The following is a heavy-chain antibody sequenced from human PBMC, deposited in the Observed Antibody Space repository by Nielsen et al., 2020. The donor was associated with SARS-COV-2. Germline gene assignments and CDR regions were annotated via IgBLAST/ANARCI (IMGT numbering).Heavy chain of an antibody. V-gene: IGHV3-23*01. CDR1: GFTFSSYA. J-gene: IGHJ4*02. CDR2: ISGTGGST. D-gene: IGHD6-13*01. CDR3: ARGAAAAAVCDY. Sequence: GESLKISCAASGFTFSSYAMSWVRQAPGKGLEWVSAISGTGGSTYYADSVKGRFTISRDNARNTLYLQINNLRPEDTATYYCARGAAAAAVCDYWGRGTLVTVSS.